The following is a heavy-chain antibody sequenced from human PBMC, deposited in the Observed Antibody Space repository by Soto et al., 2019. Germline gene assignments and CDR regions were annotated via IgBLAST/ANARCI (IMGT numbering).Heavy chain of an antibody. CDR3: ARVADYGEFYMVDY. V-gene: IGHV4-59*01. CDR2: IYYSGST. CDR1: GGSISSYY. Sequence: SETLSLTCTVSGGSISSYYWSWIRQPPGKGLEWIGYIYYSGSTNYNPSLKSRVTISVDTSKNQFSLKLSSVTAADTAVYYCARVADYGEFYMVDYWGQGTLVTVSS. J-gene: IGHJ4*02. D-gene: IGHD4-17*01.